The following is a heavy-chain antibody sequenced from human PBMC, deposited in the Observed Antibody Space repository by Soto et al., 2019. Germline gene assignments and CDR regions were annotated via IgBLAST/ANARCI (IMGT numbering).Heavy chain of an antibody. Sequence: GGSLRLSCAASGFTFSSYSMNWVRQAPGKGLEWVSSISSSSSYIYYADSVKGRFTISRDNAKNSLYLQMNSLRAEGTAVYYCARGRIAAAGHNWFDPWGQGTLVTVSS. CDR3: ARGRIAAAGHNWFDP. V-gene: IGHV3-21*01. CDR2: ISSSSSYI. CDR1: GFTFSSYS. J-gene: IGHJ5*02. D-gene: IGHD6-13*01.